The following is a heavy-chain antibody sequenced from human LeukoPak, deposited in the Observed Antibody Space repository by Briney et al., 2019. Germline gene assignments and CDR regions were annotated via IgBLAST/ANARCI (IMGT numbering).Heavy chain of an antibody. Sequence: GASVKVSCKASGYTFTGYYMHWVRQAPGQGLEWMGWINPNSGGTNYVQKFQGRVTMTRDTSISTAYMELSRLRSDDTAVYYCAREPVAGTVLDYWGQGTLVTVSS. CDR2: INPNSGGT. D-gene: IGHD6-19*01. CDR3: AREPVAGTVLDY. CDR1: GYTFTGYY. J-gene: IGHJ4*02. V-gene: IGHV1-2*02.